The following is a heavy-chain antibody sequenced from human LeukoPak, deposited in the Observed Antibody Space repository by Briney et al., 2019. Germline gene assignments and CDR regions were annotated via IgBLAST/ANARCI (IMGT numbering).Heavy chain of an antibody. J-gene: IGHJ4*02. Sequence: GASVKVSCKASGGTFSSYAISWVRQAPGQGLEWMGGIIPIFGTANYAQKFQGRVTITADESTSTAYMELSSLRSEDTAVYYCAGETGYNWNDEGYFDYWGQGTLVTVSS. CDR3: AGETGYNWNDEGYFDY. CDR2: IIPIFGTA. V-gene: IGHV1-69*01. D-gene: IGHD1-1*01. CDR1: GGTFSSYA.